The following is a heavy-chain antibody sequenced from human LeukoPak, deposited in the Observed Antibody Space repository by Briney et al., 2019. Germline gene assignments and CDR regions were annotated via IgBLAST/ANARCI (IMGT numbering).Heavy chain of an antibody. V-gene: IGHV3-21*01. Sequence: KPGGSLRLSCAPSGFTLRTYSMNWVRQAPGKGLEWVSSISTTSKYIYYADSVKGRFTISRDNAENSLYLQMNSLRAENTAVYYCARGSAYADHDIRGEGTMVTVSS. CDR1: GFTLRTYS. CDR2: ISTTSKYI. CDR3: ARGSAYADHDI. J-gene: IGHJ3*02. D-gene: IGHD2-8*01.